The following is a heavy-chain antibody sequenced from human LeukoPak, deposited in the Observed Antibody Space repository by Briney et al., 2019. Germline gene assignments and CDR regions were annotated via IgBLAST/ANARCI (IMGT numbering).Heavy chain of an antibody. CDR2: ISSSSSTI. D-gene: IGHD3-10*01. J-gene: IGHJ4*02. CDR1: GFTFSSYS. CDR3: ARPFKDYYGSGSYRAPFDY. V-gene: IGHV3-48*01. Sequence: GGSLRLSCAASGFTFSSYSMNWVRQAPGKGLEWVSYISSSSSTIYYADSVKGRFTISRGNAKNSLYLQMNSLRAEDTAVYYCARPFKDYYGSGSYRAPFDYWGQGTLVTVSS.